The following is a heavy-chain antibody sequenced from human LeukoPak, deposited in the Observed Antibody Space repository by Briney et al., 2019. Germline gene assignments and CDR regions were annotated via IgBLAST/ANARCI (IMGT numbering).Heavy chain of an antibody. CDR2: IKYDGRHK. V-gene: IGHV3-7*01. CDR3: ASSHDSSGND. D-gene: IGHD3-22*01. CDR1: GFSFSSYW. J-gene: IGHJ4*02. Sequence: GGSLRLSCVASGFSFSSYWMAWVRQAPGKGLEWVANIKYDGRHKYYVDSVKGRFTISRDNAKNSVYLQMNSLRVDDTAVYFCASSHDSSGNDWGQGTMVTVSS.